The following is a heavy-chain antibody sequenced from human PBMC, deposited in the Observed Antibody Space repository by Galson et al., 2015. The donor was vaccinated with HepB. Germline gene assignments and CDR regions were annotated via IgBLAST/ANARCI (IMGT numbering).Heavy chain of an antibody. CDR1: GYTFTGYY. J-gene: IGHJ3*02. D-gene: IGHD1-26*01. V-gene: IGHV1-46*01. Sequence: SVKVSCKASGYTFTGYYMHWVRQAPGQGLEWMGIINPSGGSTSYAQKFQGRVTMTRDTSTSTVYMELSSLRSEDTAVYYCARDARIVGAKQSDAFDIWGQGTMVTVSS. CDR3: ARDARIVGAKQSDAFDI. CDR2: INPSGGST.